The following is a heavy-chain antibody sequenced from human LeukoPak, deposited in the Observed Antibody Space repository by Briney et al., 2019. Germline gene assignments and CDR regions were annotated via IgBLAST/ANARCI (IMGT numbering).Heavy chain of an antibody. CDR2: INYSGNT. CDR3: ARSTGWSSFDC. V-gene: IGHV4-59*01. D-gene: IGHD2-15*01. J-gene: IGHJ4*02. Sequence: PSETLSLTCTVSGGSISSYYWSWIRQTPGKGLEWIGCINYSGNTDYSPSLKSRLTISVDTSKNQFSLRLRSVTAADTAVYYCARSTGWSSFDCWGQGSLVTVSS. CDR1: GGSISSYY.